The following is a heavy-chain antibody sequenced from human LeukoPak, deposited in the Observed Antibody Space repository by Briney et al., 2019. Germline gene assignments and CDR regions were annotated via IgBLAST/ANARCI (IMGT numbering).Heavy chain of an antibody. CDR3: ARSGEWEQSYYYYYYMDV. J-gene: IGHJ6*03. Sequence: PGGSLRLSCAASGFTFSNYAMRWVRQAPGKGLEWVSGISGSGDSTYYADSVKGRFTISRDNSKNTLYLQMNSLRAEDTAVYYCARSGEWEQSYYYYYYMDVWGKGTTVTISS. V-gene: IGHV3-23*01. CDR2: ISGSGDST. D-gene: IGHD1-26*01. CDR1: GFTFSNYA.